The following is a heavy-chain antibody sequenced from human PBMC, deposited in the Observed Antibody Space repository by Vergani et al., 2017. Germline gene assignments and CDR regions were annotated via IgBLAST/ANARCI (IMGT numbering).Heavy chain of an antibody. V-gene: IGHV4-30-4*08. CDR1: GGSISSGDYY. CDR2: IYYSGST. Sequence: QVQLQESGPGLVKPSQTLSLTCTVSGGSISSGDYYWNWVRQPPGKGLDWIGYIYYSGSTHYNPSLESRVTISVDTSKNQFSLKLNSVTAADSAVYYCARHISVVRPSSMTAFDYWGQGTLVTVSS. D-gene: IGHD2-21*01. J-gene: IGHJ4*02. CDR3: ARHISVVRPSSMTAFDY.